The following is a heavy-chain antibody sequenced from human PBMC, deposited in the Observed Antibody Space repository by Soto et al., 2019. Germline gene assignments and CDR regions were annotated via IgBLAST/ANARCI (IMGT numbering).Heavy chain of an antibody. D-gene: IGHD3-10*01. Sequence: QGQLVESGGGVVQPGTSLRLSCEASGFIFSRYGMHWVRQAPGKGLEWVAVISYDGSNKYYAESVKGRFIISRDKSENTLDLQMNSLRAEDTAVYYCAKDLGSGKPYYYYAMDVWGQGTTVTVSS. V-gene: IGHV3-30*18. CDR1: GFIFSRYG. CDR3: AKDLGSGKPYYYYAMDV. CDR2: ISYDGSNK. J-gene: IGHJ6*02.